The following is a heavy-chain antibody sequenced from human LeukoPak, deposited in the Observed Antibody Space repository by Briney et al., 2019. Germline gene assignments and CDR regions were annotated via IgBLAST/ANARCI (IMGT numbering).Heavy chain of an antibody. CDR1: GITFRSYG. CDR2: ISYDGSNK. V-gene: IGHV3-30*19. D-gene: IGHD4-17*01. J-gene: IGHJ1*01. CDR3: ARVHGEDYGDSSAHAEYFQH. Sequence: GRSLRLSCAASGITFRSYGMHWVRQAPGKGLEWVAVISYDGSNKYYADSVKGRFTISRDNSKNTLYLQMNSLRAEDTAVYYCARVHGEDYGDSSAHAEYFQHWGQGTLVTVSS.